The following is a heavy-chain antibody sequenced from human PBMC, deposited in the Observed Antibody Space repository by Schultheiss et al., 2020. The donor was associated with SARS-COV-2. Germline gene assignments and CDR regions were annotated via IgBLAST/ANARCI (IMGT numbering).Heavy chain of an antibody. V-gene: IGHV4-61*01. CDR3: ATDTVRALSRYYYYSMDV. J-gene: IGHJ6*03. CDR2: IYSSGRT. D-gene: IGHD3-16*01. CDR1: GGSVSSGSYY. Sequence: SETLSLTCTVSGGSVSSGSYYWSWIRQPPGKGLEWIGYIYSSGRTYYNPSLKSRVTISVDTSKNQFSLKLSSVTAADTAVYYCATDTVRALSRYYYYSMDVWGKGTTVTVSS.